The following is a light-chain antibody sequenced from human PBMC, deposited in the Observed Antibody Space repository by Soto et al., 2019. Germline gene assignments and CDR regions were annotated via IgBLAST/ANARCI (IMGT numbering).Light chain of an antibody. J-gene: IGKJ4*01. Sequence: DIVVIQSPDSLAVSLGERATINCKSSQSLLFSSNNKNYLAWYQQKPGQPPKLPIYWASTLESGVPDRFSGIGSGTDVTLTISSLQAEDVAVYYCQQDYSSPPVLTFGGGTKVEIK. CDR1: QSLLFSSNNKNY. CDR2: WAS. V-gene: IGKV4-1*01. CDR3: QQDYSSPPVLT.